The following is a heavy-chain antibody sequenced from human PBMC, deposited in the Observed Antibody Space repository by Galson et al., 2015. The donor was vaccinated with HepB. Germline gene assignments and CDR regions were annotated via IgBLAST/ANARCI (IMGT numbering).Heavy chain of an antibody. Sequence: SVKVSCKASGGTFSSYAISWVRQAPGQGLEWMGGIIPIFGTANYAQKFQGRVTITADESTSTAYMELSGLRSEDTAVYYCARDKEDTAMVRLGYWGQGTLVTVSS. CDR2: IIPIFGTA. CDR1: GGTFSSYA. CDR3: ARDKEDTAMVRLGY. V-gene: IGHV1-69*13. J-gene: IGHJ4*02. D-gene: IGHD5-18*01.